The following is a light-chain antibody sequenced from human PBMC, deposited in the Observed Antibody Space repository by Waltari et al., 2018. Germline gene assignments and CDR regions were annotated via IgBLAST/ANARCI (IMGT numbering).Light chain of an antibody. Sequence: EIVLTQFPGTLSLSPGERATISCRASQSVSRVLAWYQHKPGQAARLLIYGASNRATGIPDRFSGSGSGTDFSLTISRLDPEDFAVYYCQHYVRLPVTFGQGTKVEIK. CDR2: GAS. CDR3: QHYVRLPVT. CDR1: QSVSRV. J-gene: IGKJ1*01. V-gene: IGKV3-20*01.